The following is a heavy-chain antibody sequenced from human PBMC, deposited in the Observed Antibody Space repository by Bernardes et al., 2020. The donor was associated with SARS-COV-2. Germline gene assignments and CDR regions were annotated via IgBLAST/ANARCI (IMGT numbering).Heavy chain of an antibody. Sequence: GGSLRLSCAASGFTFSSYGMHWVRQAPGKGLEWVAVIWYDGGNKYYADSVKGRFTISRENSKTTLYLQMHSLRAEDTAVSDCPRDRETTVIVATIVSYAYYYYYGIDGWGQGSTVTVSS. V-gene: IGHV3-33*01. CDR1: GFTFSSYG. CDR2: IWYDGGNK. J-gene: IGHJ6*02. D-gene: IGHD5-12*01. CDR3: PRDRETTVIVATIVSYAYYYYYGIDG.